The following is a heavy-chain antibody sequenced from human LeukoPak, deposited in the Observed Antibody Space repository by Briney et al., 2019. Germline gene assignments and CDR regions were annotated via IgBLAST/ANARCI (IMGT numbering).Heavy chain of an antibody. CDR3: VKSLTTVTSLLGY. J-gene: IGHJ4*02. D-gene: IGHD4-17*01. CDR2: ISSNGGST. Sequence: AGGSLRLSCAASGFTFSSYAMHWVRQAPGKGLEYVSAISSNGGSTYYADSVKGRFTISRDNSKNTLYLQMSSLRAEDTAVYYCVKSLTTVTSLLGYWGQGTLVTVSS. V-gene: IGHV3-64D*06. CDR1: GFTFSSYA.